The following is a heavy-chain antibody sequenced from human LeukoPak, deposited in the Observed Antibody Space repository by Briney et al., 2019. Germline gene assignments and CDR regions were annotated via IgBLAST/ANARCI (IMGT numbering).Heavy chain of an antibody. CDR1: GFTFNNAW. V-gene: IGHV3-74*01. J-gene: IGHJ4*02. Sequence: GGSLRLSCAASGFTFNNAWMSWVRQAPGKGLVWVSRINSDGSSTTSADSVKGRFTISRDNAKNTLYLQMNSLRAEDTAVYYCAKGGATVIDYWGQGTLVTVSS. D-gene: IGHD4-17*01. CDR2: INSDGSST. CDR3: AKGGATVIDY.